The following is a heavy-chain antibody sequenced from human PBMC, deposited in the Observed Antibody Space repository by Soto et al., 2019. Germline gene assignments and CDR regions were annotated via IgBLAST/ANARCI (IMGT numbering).Heavy chain of an antibody. CDR3: ARVKGSSWVDY. D-gene: IGHD6-13*01. J-gene: IGHJ4*02. CDR1: CGPISSGGYS. V-gene: IGHV4-30-2*01. CDR2: IYHSGST. Sequence: PSETLSLTCAVSCGPISSGGYSWSWIRQPPGKGLEWIGYIYHSGSTYYNPSLKSRVTISVDRSKNQFSLKLSSVTAADTAVYYCARVKGSSWVDYWGQGTLVTVSS.